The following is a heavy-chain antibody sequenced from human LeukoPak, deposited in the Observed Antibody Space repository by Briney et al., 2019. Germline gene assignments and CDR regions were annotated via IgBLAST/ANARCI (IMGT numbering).Heavy chain of an antibody. D-gene: IGHD3-10*01. J-gene: IGHJ4*02. CDR2: ISGSDYST. CDR1: GFTFSTYD. V-gene: IGHV3-23*01. Sequence: GGSLRLSCAASGFTFSTYDMSWVRQAPGKGLEWVSAISGSDYSTYYADSVKGRFTIFRDNSKNTLYLQMNSLRAEDTAVYYCAKVTYGSGTYGAFDSWGQGTLVTVSS. CDR3: AKVTYGSGTYGAFDS.